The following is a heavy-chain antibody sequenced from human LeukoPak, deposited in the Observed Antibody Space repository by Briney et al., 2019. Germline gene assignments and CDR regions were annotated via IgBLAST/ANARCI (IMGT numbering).Heavy chain of an antibody. CDR3: ARGGAMTGYYDS. Sequence: SETLSLTCIVSGGSISDNYWSWIRQPAGKGLEWIGRIYSTGSTNYSPSLKSRVTMSVDTSKNHFSLTLTSVSAADTAVYYCARGGAMTGYYDSWGQGTLVTVSS. CDR1: GGSISDNY. V-gene: IGHV4-4*07. CDR2: IYSTGST. J-gene: IGHJ5*01. D-gene: IGHD3-9*01.